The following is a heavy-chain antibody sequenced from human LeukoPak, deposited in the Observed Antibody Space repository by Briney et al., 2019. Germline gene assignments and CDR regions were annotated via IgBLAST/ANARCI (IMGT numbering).Heavy chain of an antibody. CDR1: VFTFSSYA. J-gene: IGHJ4*02. V-gene: IGHV3-23*01. CDR2: ISGSGGST. D-gene: IGHD5-12*01. CDR3: AKETGYSGYDYGDY. Sequence: GGSLRLSCAASVFTFSSYAISGVRQAPGKGLEWVSGISGSGGSTYYADSVKGRFTISRDNSKNTLYLQMNSLRAEDTAVYYCAKETGYSGYDYGDYWGQGTLVTVSS.